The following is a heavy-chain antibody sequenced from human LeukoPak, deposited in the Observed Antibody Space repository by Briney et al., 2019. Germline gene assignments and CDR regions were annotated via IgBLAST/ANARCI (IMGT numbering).Heavy chain of an antibody. CDR1: GFTFSYYA. Sequence: GGSLRLSCAASGFTFSYYAMSWVRQAPGKGLEWVSAISGDGVSTYYADSVKGLFTISRDNSKSTVYLQMSSLRAEDTAIYYCAKDYEASTSWREFFDFWGQGTLVTVSS. CDR3: AKDYEASTSWREFFDF. D-gene: IGHD6-13*01. J-gene: IGHJ4*02. V-gene: IGHV3-23*01. CDR2: ISGDGVST.